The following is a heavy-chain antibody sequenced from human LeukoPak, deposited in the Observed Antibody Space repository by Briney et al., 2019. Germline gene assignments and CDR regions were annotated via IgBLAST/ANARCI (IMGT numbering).Heavy chain of an antibody. CDR3: ARGGVAIFGVATKLTDY. V-gene: IGHV4-34*01. D-gene: IGHD3-3*01. Sequence: SETLSLTCAVYGGSFSGYYWSWIRQPPGKALEWIGEINHSGSTNYNPSLKSRVTISVDTSKNQFSLKLSSVTAADTAVYYCARGGVAIFGVATKLTDYWGQGTLVTVSS. CDR1: GGSFSGYY. J-gene: IGHJ4*02. CDR2: INHSGST.